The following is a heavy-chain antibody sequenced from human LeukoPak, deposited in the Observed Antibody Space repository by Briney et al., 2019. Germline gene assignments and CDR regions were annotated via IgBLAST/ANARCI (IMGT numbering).Heavy chain of an antibody. D-gene: IGHD3-22*01. CDR1: GCTFSNYA. J-gene: IGHJ4*02. V-gene: IGHV3-23*01. CDR2: ISGSGDNT. CDR3: AKEPSHSSGYWDS. Sequence: PGGSLRLSCAASGCTFSNYAMSWVRQAPGKGLEWVSAISGSGDNTYYAESVKGRFTVSRDNSKNTLFLRMNSLRVEDTALYYCAKEPSHSSGYWDSWGQGTLVTVSS.